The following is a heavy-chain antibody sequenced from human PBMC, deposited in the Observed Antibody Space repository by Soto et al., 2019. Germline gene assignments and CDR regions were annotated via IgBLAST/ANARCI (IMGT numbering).Heavy chain of an antibody. V-gene: IGHV3-23*01. CDR1: GFTFSSYA. D-gene: IGHD1-26*01. J-gene: IGHJ4*02. CDR2: VSDSGGST. Sequence: EVQLLESGGGLVQPGGSLRLSCAASGFTFSSYAMNWVRQAPGQGLEWVSTVSDSGGSTYYADSVQGRFTISRDNSKNTLFLHMNSLGAEDTAICYCARTIVGGVVHAFDFWGQGTLVTVSS. CDR3: ARTIVGGVVHAFDF.